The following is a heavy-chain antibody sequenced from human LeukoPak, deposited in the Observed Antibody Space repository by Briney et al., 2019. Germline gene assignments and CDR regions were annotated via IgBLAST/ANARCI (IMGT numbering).Heavy chain of an antibody. V-gene: IGHV3-30*18. CDR2: ISYDGSNK. CDR3: AKGGSYLDHFDY. CDR1: GFTFSSYG. D-gene: IGHD1-26*01. Sequence: GGSLRLSCVASGFTFSSYGMHWVRQAPGKGLEWVAVISYDGSNKYYADSVKGRFTISRDNSKNTLYLQMNSLRAEDTAVYYCAKGGSYLDHFDYWGQGTLVTVSS. J-gene: IGHJ4*02.